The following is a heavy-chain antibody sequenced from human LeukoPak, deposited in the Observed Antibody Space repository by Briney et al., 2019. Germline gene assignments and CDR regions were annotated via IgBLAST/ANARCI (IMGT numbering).Heavy chain of an antibody. Sequence: GGSLRLSCAVSGFSSSSDHVNWIRQPPGKGLEWVSGVDGSGTWTAYGDSVRGRFTISRDSSKDTIYLEMNSLRAEDAAVYYCARFPWGCRGGCSWGRGTLVIVPS. V-gene: IGHV3-23*01. CDR3: ARFPWGCRGGCS. D-gene: IGHD7-27*01. CDR1: GFSSSSDH. J-gene: IGHJ4*02. CDR2: VDGSGTWT.